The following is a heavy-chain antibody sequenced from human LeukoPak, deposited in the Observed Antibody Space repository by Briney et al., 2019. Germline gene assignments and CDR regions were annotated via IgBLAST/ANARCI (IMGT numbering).Heavy chain of an antibody. CDR2: IYYSGST. V-gene: IGHV4-59*08. J-gene: IGHJ4*02. CDR1: GGSFSGYY. CDR3: ARHNYYDSSGYDY. D-gene: IGHD3-22*01. Sequence: SETLSLTCAVYGGSFSGYYWSWIRQPPGKGLEWIGYIYYSGSTNYNPSLKSRVTISVDTSKNQFSLKLSSVTAADTAVYYCARHNYYDSSGYDYWGQGTLVTVSS.